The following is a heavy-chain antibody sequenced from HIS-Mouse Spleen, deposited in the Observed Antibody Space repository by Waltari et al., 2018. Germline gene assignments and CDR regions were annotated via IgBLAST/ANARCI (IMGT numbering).Heavy chain of an antibody. CDR1: GCSISRGGYY. CDR3: ARDRAGLYAFDI. V-gene: IGHV4-31*03. J-gene: IGHJ3*02. D-gene: IGHD3-3*01. Sequence: QVQLQESGPGLVKPSQTLSLTCTVSGCSISRGGYYWSLTRQHPGKGLEWIGYIYYSGSTYYNPSLKSRVTISVDTSKNQFSLKLSSVTAADTAVYYCARDRAGLYAFDIWGQGTMVTVSS. CDR2: IYYSGST.